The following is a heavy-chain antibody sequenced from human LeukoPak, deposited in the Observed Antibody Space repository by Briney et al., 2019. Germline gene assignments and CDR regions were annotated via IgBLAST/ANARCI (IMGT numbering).Heavy chain of an antibody. Sequence: PSETLSLTCAVYGGSFSGYYWSWIRQPPGKGLEWIGEINHSGSTNYNPSLKSRVTISVDTSKNQFSLKLSSVTAADTAVYYCAREGQNYDSWSGYTSSHRPFDYWGQGTLVTVSS. D-gene: IGHD3-3*01. CDR3: AREGQNYDSWSGYTSSHRPFDY. CDR1: GGSFSGYY. J-gene: IGHJ4*02. V-gene: IGHV4-34*01. CDR2: INHSGST.